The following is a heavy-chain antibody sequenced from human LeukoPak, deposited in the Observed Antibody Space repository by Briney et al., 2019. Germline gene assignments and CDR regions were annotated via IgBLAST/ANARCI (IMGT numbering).Heavy chain of an antibody. J-gene: IGHJ3*02. CDR1: GFTFDDYG. V-gene: IGHV3-20*04. CDR2: INWNGGST. D-gene: IGHD3-22*01. CDR3: ARDRIVIVITTEEGAFDI. Sequence: GGSLRLSCAASGFTFDDYGMSWVRQAPGKGLEWVSGINWNGGSTGYADSVKGRFTISRDNAKNSLYLQMNSLRAEDTALYYCARDRIVIVITTEEGAFDIWGQGTMVTVSS.